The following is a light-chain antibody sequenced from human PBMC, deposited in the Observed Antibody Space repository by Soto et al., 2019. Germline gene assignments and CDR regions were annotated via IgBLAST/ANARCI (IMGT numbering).Light chain of an antibody. J-gene: IGLJ2*01. V-gene: IGLV3-21*02. CDR2: DDT. CDR1: KVGTKG. Sequence: SYELTQPPSVSVAPGQTATVTCGGDKVGTKGVHWYQQRPGQAPVVVVYDDTDRPSGIPERFSGSSSGNTATLTITRVEAGDEAGYYCQVWDRTATVVFGGGTKLTVL. CDR3: QVWDRTATVV.